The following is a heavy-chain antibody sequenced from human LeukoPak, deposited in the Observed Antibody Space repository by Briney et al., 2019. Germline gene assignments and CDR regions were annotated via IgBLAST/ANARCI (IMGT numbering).Heavy chain of an antibody. J-gene: IGHJ6*02. CDR2: INSDGSST. D-gene: IGHD4-23*01. V-gene: IGHV3-74*01. CDR3: ASINYGGNSWFGYYYYGMDV. Sequence: PGGSLRLSCAASGLTFSSYWMHWVRQAPGKGLVWVSRINSDGSSTSYADSVKGRFTISRDNAKNTLYLQMNSLRAEDTAVYYCASINYGGNSWFGYYYYGMDVWGQGTTVTVSS. CDR1: GLTFSSYW.